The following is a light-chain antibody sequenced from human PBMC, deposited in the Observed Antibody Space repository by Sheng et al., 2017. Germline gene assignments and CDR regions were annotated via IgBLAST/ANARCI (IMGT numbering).Light chain of an antibody. CDR2: AAS. CDR1: QDISSY. J-gene: IGKJ4*01. Sequence: AIQMTQSPSSLSASTGDRVTITCRASQDISSYLAWYQQKPGKAPKLLIYAASTLQSGVPSRFSGSGSGTDFTLTISCLQSEDFATYYCQQYYSYPLTFGGGTKVEIK. V-gene: IGKV1-8*01. CDR3: QQYYSYPLT.